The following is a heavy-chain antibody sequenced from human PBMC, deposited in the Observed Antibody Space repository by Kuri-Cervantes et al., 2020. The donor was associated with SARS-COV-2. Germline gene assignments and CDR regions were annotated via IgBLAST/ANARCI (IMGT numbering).Heavy chain of an antibody. V-gene: IGHV3-30-3*01. CDR1: GFTFSSYA. Sequence: GESLKISCAASGFTFSSYAVHWVRQAPGKGLEWVAVISYDGSNKYYADSVKGRFTISRDNSKNTLYLQMNSLRAEDTAVYYCAKDRAYSRSKVSGYYYYMDVWGKGTTVTVSS. J-gene: IGHJ6*03. CDR2: ISYDGSNK. CDR3: AKDRAYSRSKVSGYYYYMDV. D-gene: IGHD6-6*01.